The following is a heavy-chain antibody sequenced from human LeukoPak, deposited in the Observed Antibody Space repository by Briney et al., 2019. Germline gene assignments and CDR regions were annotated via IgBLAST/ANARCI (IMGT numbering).Heavy chain of an antibody. CDR2: ISSSGSTI. J-gene: IGHJ6*03. Sequence: PGGSLRLSCAASGFTFSDYYMSWIRQAPGKGLEWVSYISSSGSTIYYADSVKGRFTISRDNAKNSLYLQMNSLRAEDTAVYYCAREAVPAASNYYYYYMDVWGKGTTVTVSS. V-gene: IGHV3-11*04. CDR3: AREAVPAASNYYYYYMDV. D-gene: IGHD2-2*01. CDR1: GFTFSDYY.